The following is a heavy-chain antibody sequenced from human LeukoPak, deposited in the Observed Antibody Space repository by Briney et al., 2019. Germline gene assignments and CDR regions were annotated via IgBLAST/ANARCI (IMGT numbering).Heavy chain of an antibody. J-gene: IGHJ4*02. V-gene: IGHV3-74*01. CDR3: ARSGAPTPDY. CDR2: IDSDGSST. Sequence: GGSLRLSGAASGFTFSSYLMHWVRQAPGKGLVWVSRIDSDGSSTIYADSVKGRFTISRDNAKNTLNLQMNSLRAEDTGLYYCARSGAPTPDYWGQGTLVIVSS. CDR1: GFTFSSYL. D-gene: IGHD2-15*01.